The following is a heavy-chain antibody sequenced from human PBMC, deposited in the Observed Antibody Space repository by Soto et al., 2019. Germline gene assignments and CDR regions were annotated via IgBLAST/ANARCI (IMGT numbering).Heavy chain of an antibody. CDR2: IEPNNYAT. CDR3: TRSASSGYYHSKG. Sequence: EVPLVESGGGLVQPGGSLKLSCAASGFTFSGSAMHWVRQASGKGLEWVGRIEPNNYATTYAASVEGRFTISRDDSKNTAYLQMNSLKTEDTAVYYCTRSASSGYYHSKGWGQGTLVTVSS. CDR1: GFTFSGSA. J-gene: IGHJ4*02. D-gene: IGHD3-22*01. V-gene: IGHV3-73*02.